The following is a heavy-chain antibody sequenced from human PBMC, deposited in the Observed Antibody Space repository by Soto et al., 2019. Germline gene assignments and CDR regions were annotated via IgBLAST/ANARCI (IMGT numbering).Heavy chain of an antibody. V-gene: IGHV3-21*01. CDR1: GFTFSSYS. CDR2: ISSSSSYI. J-gene: IGHJ4*02. Sequence: EVQLVESGGGLVKPGGSLRLSCAASGFTFSSYSMNWVRQALGKGLEWVSSISSSSSYIYYADSVKGRFTISRDNAKNSLYLQMNSLRAEDTAVYYCARDPMARKQQLVVLDYWGQGTLVTVSS. CDR3: ARDPMARKQQLVVLDY. D-gene: IGHD6-13*01.